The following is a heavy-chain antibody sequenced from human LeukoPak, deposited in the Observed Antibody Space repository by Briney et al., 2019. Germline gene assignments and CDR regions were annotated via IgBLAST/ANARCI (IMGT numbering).Heavy chain of an antibody. CDR2: IKQDGGEK. CDR1: GFTLNTFW. D-gene: IGHD4-17*01. J-gene: IGHJ3*02. V-gene: IGHV3-7*01. Sequence: GGSLRLSFAASGFTLNTFWMTLVRQAPGKGLGWVASIKQDGGEKYYVDPVKGRFTISRDNGKNSLFLQMNSLRAEDTALYYCTRDTIGNYGDYPHAFPIWGQGTMVTVSS. CDR3: TRDTIGNYGDYPHAFPI.